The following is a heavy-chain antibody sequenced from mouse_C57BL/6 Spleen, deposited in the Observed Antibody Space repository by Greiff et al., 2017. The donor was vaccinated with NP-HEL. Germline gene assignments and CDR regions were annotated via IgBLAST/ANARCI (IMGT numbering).Heavy chain of an antibody. CDR3: ARKDDYDEGSYAMDY. Sequence: VQLVESGPGLVQPSQSLSITCTVSGFSLTSYGVHWVRQSPGKGLEWLGVIWSGGSTDYNAAFISRLSISKDNSKSQVFFKMNSLQADDTAIYYCARKDDYDEGSYAMDYWGQGTSVTVSS. J-gene: IGHJ4*01. CDR2: IWSGGST. CDR1: GFSLTSYG. D-gene: IGHD2-4*01. V-gene: IGHV2-2*01.